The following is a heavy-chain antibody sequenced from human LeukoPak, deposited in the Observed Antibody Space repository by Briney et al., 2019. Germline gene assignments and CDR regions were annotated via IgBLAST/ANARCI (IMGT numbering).Heavy chain of an antibody. V-gene: IGHV4-39*01. D-gene: IGHD2-15*01. Sequence: SETLSLTCTVSGGSISSSSYYWGWIRQPPGKGLEWIVSIYYSGSTYYNPSLKSRVTISVDTSKNQFSLKLSSVTAADTAVYYCARHVRIVVVAARDNWFDPWGQGTLVTVSS. CDR2: IYYSGST. J-gene: IGHJ5*02. CDR1: GGSISSSSYY. CDR3: ARHVRIVVVAARDNWFDP.